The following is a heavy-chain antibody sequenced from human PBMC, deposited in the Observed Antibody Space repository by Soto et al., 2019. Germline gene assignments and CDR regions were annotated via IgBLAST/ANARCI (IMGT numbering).Heavy chain of an antibody. CDR3: AKDRNLGIAVAGTKFDY. J-gene: IGHJ4*02. Sequence: PGGSLRLSCAASGFTFSAYAMSWVRQAPGKGLEWVSAISGSGGSTYYADSVKGRFTISRDNSKNTLYLQMNSLRAEDTAVYYCAKDRNLGIAVAGTKFDYWGQGTLVTVSS. D-gene: IGHD6-19*01. CDR2: ISGSGGST. V-gene: IGHV3-23*01. CDR1: GFTFSAYA.